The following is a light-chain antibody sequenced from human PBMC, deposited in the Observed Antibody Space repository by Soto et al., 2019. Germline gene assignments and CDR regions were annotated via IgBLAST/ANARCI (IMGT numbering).Light chain of an antibody. CDR3: QQYNNWPSIT. CDR2: AAS. Sequence: EIVMTQSPATLSVSPGERATLSCRASQSVSSYLAWYQQKPGQAPRLLIYAASTRATGIPARLSGSGYGTEFTLTISSLQSEDFAVYYCQQYNNWPSITFGQGTRLEIK. J-gene: IGKJ5*01. V-gene: IGKV3-15*01. CDR1: QSVSSY.